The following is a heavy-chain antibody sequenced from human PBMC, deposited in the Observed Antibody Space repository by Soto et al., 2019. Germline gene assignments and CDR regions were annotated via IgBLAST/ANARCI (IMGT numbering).Heavy chain of an antibody. V-gene: IGHV3-11*01. CDR1: GFTFSDYY. Sequence: PGGSLRLSCAASGFTFSDYYMSWIRQAPGKGLEWVSYISSSGSTIYYADSVKGRFTISRDNAKNSLYLQTNSLRAEDTAVYYCARALYDSSGYYSDYWGQGTLVTVSS. CDR3: ARALYDSSGYYSDY. J-gene: IGHJ4*02. D-gene: IGHD3-22*01. CDR2: ISSSGSTI.